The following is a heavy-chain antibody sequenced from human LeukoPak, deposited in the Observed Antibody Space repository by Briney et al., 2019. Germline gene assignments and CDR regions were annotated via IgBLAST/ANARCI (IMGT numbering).Heavy chain of an antibody. CDR2: MNPNSGNT. CDR1: GYTFKNYD. CDR3: ARATPGGLHGYSFXY. Sequence: GASVKVSCKASGYTFKNYDINWVRQATGQGLEWMGWMNPNSGNTGFAQKFQDRVSMTRDTSINTAYMELTSLRSGDTAVYYCARATPGGLHGYSFXYWGQGTVVTVYS. D-gene: IGHD5-24*01. J-gene: IGHJ4*02. V-gene: IGHV1-8*02.